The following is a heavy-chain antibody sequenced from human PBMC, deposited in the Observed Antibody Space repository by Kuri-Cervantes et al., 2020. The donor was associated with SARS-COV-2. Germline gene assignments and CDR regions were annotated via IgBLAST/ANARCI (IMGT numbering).Heavy chain of an antibody. CDR2: IYWNDDK. CDR1: GFSLSPSGVG. CDR3: AHRGLRYFDWLLPFDY. Sequence: SGPTLVKPTQTLTLTCTFAGFSLSPSGVGVGWIRQPPGKALEWLALIYWNDDKRYSPSLKSRLTINKDTYKNQVVLTMPNMVPVDTATYYCAHRGLRYFDWLLPFDYWGQGTLVTVSS. D-gene: IGHD3-9*01. J-gene: IGHJ4*02. V-gene: IGHV2-5*01.